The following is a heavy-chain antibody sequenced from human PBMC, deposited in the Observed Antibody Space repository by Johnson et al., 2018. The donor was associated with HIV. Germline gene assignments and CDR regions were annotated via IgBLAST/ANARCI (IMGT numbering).Heavy chain of an antibody. CDR3: AKDRNYDILSI. V-gene: IGHV3-30*18. D-gene: IGHD3-9*01. CDR2: TSNDGSKK. CDR1: GFTFSSYG. Sequence: QVQLVESGGGVVQPGRSLRLSCAASGFTFSSYGMHWVRQAPGKGLEWVAVTSNDGSKKYYADSVKGRFTISRDNAKNTLYLQMNSLRAEDTAVYYCAKDRNYDILSIWGQGTVVTVSS. J-gene: IGHJ3*02.